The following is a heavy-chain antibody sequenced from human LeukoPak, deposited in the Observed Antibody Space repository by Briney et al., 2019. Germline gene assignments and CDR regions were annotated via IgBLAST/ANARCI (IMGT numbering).Heavy chain of an antibody. CDR3: AREDFNTSYYDY. J-gene: IGHJ4*02. D-gene: IGHD2-2*01. V-gene: IGHV4-59*01. CDR2: IYYSGST. CDR1: GGSIDSYY. Sequence: SETLSLTCTVSGGSIDSYYWSWIRQPPGKGLEWIGYIYYSGSTDYNPLLKSRVTISVDTSKNQVSLRLSSVTAADTAVYYCAREDFNTSYYDYWGQGALVTVSS.